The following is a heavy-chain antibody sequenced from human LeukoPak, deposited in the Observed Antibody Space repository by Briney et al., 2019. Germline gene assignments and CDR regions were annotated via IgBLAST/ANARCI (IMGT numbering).Heavy chain of an antibody. V-gene: IGHV4-34*01. CDR1: GGSFSSYY. D-gene: IGHD2-2*01. Sequence: PSETLSLTCAVYGGSFSSYYWSWIRQPPGKGLEWIGEINHSGSTNYNPSLQSRVTISVDTSKNQFSLKLSSVTAADTAVYYCARGPRAIVVVPAARGGRRYYYMDVWGKGTTVTVSS. CDR2: INHSGST. CDR3: ARGPRAIVVVPAARGGRRYYYMDV. J-gene: IGHJ6*03.